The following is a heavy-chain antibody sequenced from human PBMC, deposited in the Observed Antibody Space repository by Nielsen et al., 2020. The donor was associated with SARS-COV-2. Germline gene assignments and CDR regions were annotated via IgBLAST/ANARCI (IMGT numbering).Heavy chain of an antibody. CDR2: ISYDGSNK. Sequence: GESLKISCAASGFTFSSYGMHWVRQAPGKGLEWVAVISYDGSNKYYADSVKGRFTISRDNSKNTLYLQMNSLRAEDTAVYYCAKDVDTAIPGYWGQGTLVTASS. D-gene: IGHD5-18*01. J-gene: IGHJ4*02. V-gene: IGHV3-30*18. CDR3: AKDVDTAIPGY. CDR1: GFTFSSYG.